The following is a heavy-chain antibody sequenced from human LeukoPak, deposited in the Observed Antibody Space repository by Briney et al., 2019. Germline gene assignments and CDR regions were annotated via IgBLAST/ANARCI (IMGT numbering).Heavy chain of an antibody. V-gene: IGHV3-21*01. J-gene: IGHJ4*02. CDR1: GFTFSSYS. CDR3: ARDLSYCGGDCYPPY. CDR2: ISSSSSYI. D-gene: IGHD2-21*02. Sequence: GGSLRLSCAASGFTFSSYSMNWVRQAPGKGLEWVSSISSSSSYIYYTDSVKGRFTISRDNAKNSLYLQMNSLRAEDTAVSYCARDLSYCGGDCYPPYWGQGTLVTVSS.